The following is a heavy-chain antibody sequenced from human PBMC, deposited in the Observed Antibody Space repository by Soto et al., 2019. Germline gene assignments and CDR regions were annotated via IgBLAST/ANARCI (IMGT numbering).Heavy chain of an antibody. CDR3: ESGGCWYPPAQ. CDR1: GFAFSSYW. Sequence: EVQLVESGGGLVQPGGSLRLSCAASGFAFSSYWMHWVRQAPGKGLVWVSRIKTDGSSTSYADSVKGRFTISRDNAKNTVYRKKNCQGPGDRGVYSGESGGCWYPPAQGGKGPLVTLPP. J-gene: IGHJ4*02. V-gene: IGHV3-74*01. CDR2: IKTDGSST. D-gene: IGHD6-13*01.